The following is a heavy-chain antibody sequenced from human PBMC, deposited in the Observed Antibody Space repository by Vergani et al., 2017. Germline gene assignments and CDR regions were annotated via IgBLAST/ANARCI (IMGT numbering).Heavy chain of an antibody. CDR1: GYSFTSYW. J-gene: IGHJ4*02. Sequence: EVQLVQSGAEVKKPGESLRISCKGSGYSFTSYWISWVRQMPGKGLEWMGRIDPSDSYTNYSPSFQGHVTISADKSFSTAYLQWSSLKASDTAMYYCARQGYCSGGSCYRQFDYWGQGTLVTVSS. D-gene: IGHD2-15*01. CDR2: IDPSDSYT. CDR3: ARQGYCSGGSCYRQFDY. V-gene: IGHV5-10-1*03.